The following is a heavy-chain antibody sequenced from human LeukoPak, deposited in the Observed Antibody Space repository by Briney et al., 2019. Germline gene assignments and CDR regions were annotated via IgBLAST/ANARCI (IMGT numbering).Heavy chain of an antibody. D-gene: IGHD3-16*01. CDR3: ARVLGEHHSL. Sequence: SVKVSCKASGGTFSSYAISWVRQAPGQGLEWMGRIIPIFGTANYAQKFQGRVTITTDESKRPAYMELSSLRSEDTAVYYCARVLGEHHSLWGQGTLVTVSS. V-gene: IGHV1-69*05. J-gene: IGHJ4*02. CDR1: GGTFSSYA. CDR2: IIPIFGTA.